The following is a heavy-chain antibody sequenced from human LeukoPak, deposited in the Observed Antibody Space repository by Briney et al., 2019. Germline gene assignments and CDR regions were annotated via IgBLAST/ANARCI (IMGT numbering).Heavy chain of an antibody. V-gene: IGHV3-23*01. J-gene: IGHJ3*02. CDR1: GFFISTYA. CDR3: AKRGGHEAFDI. CDR2: SATNGRST. D-gene: IGHD5-12*01. Sequence: GGSLRLSCAASGFFISTYATSWVRQAPGKGLEWVSASATNGRSTYYADSVEGRFTISRDNSKNTLSLQMNSLRAEDTAVYYCAKRGGHEAFDIWGQGTVVTVSS.